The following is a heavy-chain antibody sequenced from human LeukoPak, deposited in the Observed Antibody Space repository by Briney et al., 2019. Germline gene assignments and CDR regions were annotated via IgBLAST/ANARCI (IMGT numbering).Heavy chain of an antibody. J-gene: IGHJ3*02. CDR1: GYTFTSYG. CDR3: ARVAHYYDSSGYAHVAFDI. V-gene: IGHV1-18*01. Sequence: ASVKVSCKASGYTFTSYGISWVRQAPGQGLEWMGWISAYNGNTNYAQKLQGRVTMTTDTSTSTDYMELRSLRSDDTAVYYCARVAHYYDSSGYAHVAFDIWGQGTMVTVSS. CDR2: ISAYNGNT. D-gene: IGHD3-22*01.